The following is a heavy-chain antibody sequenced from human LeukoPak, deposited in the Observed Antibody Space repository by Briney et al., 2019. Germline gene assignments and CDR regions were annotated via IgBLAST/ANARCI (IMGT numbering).Heavy chain of an antibody. CDR3: ARGGNIGYDYNAFDI. Sequence: GGSLRLSCAASGFTFSTHEMNWVRQAPGKGLEWVSYITRRGTTIYYADSVKGRFTISRDNAKNSLYLQMNSLRDEDTAVYYCARGGNIGYDYNAFDIWGQGTMVTVSS. J-gene: IGHJ3*02. CDR1: GFTFSTHE. V-gene: IGHV3-48*03. D-gene: IGHD3-22*01. CDR2: ITRRGTTI.